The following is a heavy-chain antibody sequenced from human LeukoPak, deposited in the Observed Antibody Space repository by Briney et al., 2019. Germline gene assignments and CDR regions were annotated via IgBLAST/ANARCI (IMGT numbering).Heavy chain of an antibody. Sequence: GASVKVSCKASGYTFTSYYMHWVRQATGQGLEWMGIINPSGGSTSYAQKFQGRATMTSDVSTSTVYMEVSSLRSEDTAVYYCAAGYSSSAFDPWGQGTLVTVSS. CDR3: AAGYSSSAFDP. CDR1: GYTFTSYY. CDR2: INPSGGST. V-gene: IGHV1-46*01. D-gene: IGHD6-13*01. J-gene: IGHJ5*02.